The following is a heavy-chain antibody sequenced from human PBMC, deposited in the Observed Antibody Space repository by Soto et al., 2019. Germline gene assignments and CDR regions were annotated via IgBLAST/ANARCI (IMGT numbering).Heavy chain of an antibody. Sequence: QVQLVESGGGVVQPGRSLRLSCAASGFTFSSYGMHWVRQAPGKGLEWVAVISYDGSNKYYADSVKGRFTISRDNSKNTLYLQMNSLRAEDTAVYYCAKDGRCISTSCYGLYYYYGMDVW. CDR2: ISYDGSNK. D-gene: IGHD2-2*01. V-gene: IGHV3-30*18. CDR1: GFTFSSYG. J-gene: IGHJ6*01. CDR3: AKDGRCISTSCYGLYYYYGMDV.